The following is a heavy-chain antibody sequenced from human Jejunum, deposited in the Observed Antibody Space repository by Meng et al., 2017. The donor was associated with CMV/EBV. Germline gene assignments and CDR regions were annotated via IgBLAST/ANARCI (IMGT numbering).Heavy chain of an antibody. CDR3: ASEWGTCRGGRCHTGF. CDR2: VDPEDGQT. CDR1: YTFIDYY. J-gene: IGHJ4*02. Sequence: YTFIDYYIHWVQQAPGKGLEWVGLVDPEDGQTIYAPKFQGRVTITADTSTDTAFMELSSLTSDDTAVYYCASEWGTCRGGRCHTGFWGQGTLVTVSS. V-gene: IGHV1-69-2*01. D-gene: IGHD3-16*02.